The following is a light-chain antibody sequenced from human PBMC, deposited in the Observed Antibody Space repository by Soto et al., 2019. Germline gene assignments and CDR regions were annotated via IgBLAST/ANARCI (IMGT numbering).Light chain of an antibody. CDR2: DVS. V-gene: IGLV2-14*01. J-gene: IGLJ1*01. CDR3: SSYTSSSTEV. Sequence: QSALTQPASVSGSPGQSITISCTGTSSDVGGYNYVSWYQQHPGKAPKLMIYDVSNRPSGVSNRFSGSKSGNTASLTISGLQAEAEADYYCSSYTSSSTEVFGTGTKVTV. CDR1: SSDVGGYNY.